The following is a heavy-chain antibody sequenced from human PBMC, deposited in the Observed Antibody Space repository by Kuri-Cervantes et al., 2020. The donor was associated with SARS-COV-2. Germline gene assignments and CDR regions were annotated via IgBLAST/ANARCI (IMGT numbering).Heavy chain of an antibody. CDR3: ARGWAGITGTARMDV. J-gene: IGHJ6*02. D-gene: IGHD1-20*01. CDR2: INPNSGGT. Sequence: ASVKVSCKASGYTFTGYYMHWVRQAPGQGLEWMGWINPNSGGTNYAQKFQGRVTMTRDTSISTAYMELSRLRSDDTAVYYCARGWAGITGTARMDVWGQGTTVTVSS. CDR1: GYTFTGYY. V-gene: IGHV1-2*02.